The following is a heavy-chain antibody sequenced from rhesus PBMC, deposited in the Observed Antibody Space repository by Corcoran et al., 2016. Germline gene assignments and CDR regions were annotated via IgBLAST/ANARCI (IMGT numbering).Heavy chain of an antibody. D-gene: IGHD3-34*01. Sequence: QVRLQESGPGLVKSSETLSLTCAVSGGSMSESSFWTWIRQPPGEGLEWIGNIYANGVTTYNPSLKMRVTISKDTSNNQFFLKVTSVTAADTAVYYCASPFERGRFEVWGAGILVTVSS. CDR3: ASPFERGRFEV. V-gene: IGHV4S9*01. CDR2: IYANGVTT. CDR1: GGSMSESSF. J-gene: IGHJ5-1*01.